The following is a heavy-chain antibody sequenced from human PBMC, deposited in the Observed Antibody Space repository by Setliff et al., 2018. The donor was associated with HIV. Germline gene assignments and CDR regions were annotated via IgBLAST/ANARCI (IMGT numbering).Heavy chain of an antibody. CDR3: ARASLGYNFWSGFNYGMDV. J-gene: IGHJ6*02. D-gene: IGHD3-3*01. CDR2: MNPNSGNT. Sequence: ASVKVSCKPSGSTFSTYDINWVRQATGQGLEWMGWMNPNSGNTGYAQKFQGRVTMTRNTSISTAYMELSSLRSEDTAVYYCARASLGYNFWSGFNYGMDVWGQGTTVTVSS. CDR1: GSTFSTYD. V-gene: IGHV1-8*01.